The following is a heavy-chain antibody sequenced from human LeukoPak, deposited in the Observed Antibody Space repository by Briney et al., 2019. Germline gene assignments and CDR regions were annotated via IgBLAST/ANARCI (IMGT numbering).Heavy chain of an antibody. J-gene: IGHJ4*02. CDR1: GGSISSGSYY. V-gene: IGHV4-61*02. CDR3: ARGGYYDSSGYLY. CDR2: IYTSGST. D-gene: IGHD3-22*01. Sequence: SQTLSLTCTVSGGSISSGSYYWSWIRQPAGKGLEWIGRIYTSGSTNYNPSLKSRVTMSVDTSKNQFSLKLSSVTAADTAVYYCARGGYYDSSGYLYWGQGTLVTVSS.